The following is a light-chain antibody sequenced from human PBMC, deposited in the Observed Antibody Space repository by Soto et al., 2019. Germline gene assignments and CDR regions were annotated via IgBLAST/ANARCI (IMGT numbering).Light chain of an antibody. Sequence: QPVLTQTPSASASLGASVKLTCILSSGHSSNAIVWHQQQPEQGPRYLMKVSSDGSHSKGDGIPDRFSGSSSGAERYLTISSLQSEDEADYYFQTWGTGIWVFGGGTKLTVL. CDR1: SGHSSNA. J-gene: IGLJ3*02. CDR2: VSSDGSH. CDR3: QTWGTGIWV. V-gene: IGLV4-69*01.